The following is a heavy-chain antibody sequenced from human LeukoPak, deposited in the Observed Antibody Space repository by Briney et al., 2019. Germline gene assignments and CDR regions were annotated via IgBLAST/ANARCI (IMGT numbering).Heavy chain of an antibody. D-gene: IGHD1-26*01. Sequence: ASVKVSCKASGYTFTSYYMHWVRQAPGQGLEWMGIINPSGGSTSYAQKFQGRVTMTRDTSTSTVYMELSSLRSEDTAVYYCARDINGGGSYNPAFDIWGQGTMVTVSS. CDR2: INPSGGST. CDR3: ARDINGGGSYNPAFDI. J-gene: IGHJ3*02. CDR1: GYTFTSYY. V-gene: IGHV1-46*01.